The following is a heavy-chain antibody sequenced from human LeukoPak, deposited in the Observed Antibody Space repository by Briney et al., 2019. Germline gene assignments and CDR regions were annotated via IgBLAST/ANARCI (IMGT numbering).Heavy chain of an antibody. Sequence: GGSLRLSCAASGFTFSSYNMNWVRQAPGKGPEWVSYISSSSTSIYYADSVKGRFTISRDNAKNSLYLQMNSLRAEDTAVYYCAKDSRSSRMEAFDYWGQGTLVTVSS. CDR1: GFTFSSYN. D-gene: IGHD2-2*01. CDR3: AKDSRSSRMEAFDY. J-gene: IGHJ4*02. CDR2: ISSSSTSI. V-gene: IGHV3-48*04.